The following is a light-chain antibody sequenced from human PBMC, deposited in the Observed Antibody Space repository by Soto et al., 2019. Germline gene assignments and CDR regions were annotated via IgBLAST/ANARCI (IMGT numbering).Light chain of an antibody. Sequence: EKVMTQSPATLSMSPGERATLSCRASQSVSSYLAWYQQKPGQAPRLLIYGASTRATGIPARFSGSGSGTDFTLTISSLQSEDFAVYYCQQYHNWPSWTFGQGTKVEIK. CDR3: QQYHNWPSWT. CDR1: QSVSSY. CDR2: GAS. J-gene: IGKJ1*01. V-gene: IGKV3-15*01.